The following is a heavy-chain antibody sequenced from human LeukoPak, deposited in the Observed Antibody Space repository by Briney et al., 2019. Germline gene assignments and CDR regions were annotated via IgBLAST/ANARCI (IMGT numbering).Heavy chain of an antibody. CDR2: INPNSGDT. CDR1: GYIFKDSY. CDR3: AKDSSGGYNSH. J-gene: IGHJ4*02. V-gene: IGHV1-2*02. Sequence: GASVKVSCKTSGYIFKDSYIHWVRQAPGHGLEWMGWINPNSGDTNSAQRFQGRVTMTRDTSTGTAYMDLSSLTSDDTAAYFCAKDSSGGYNSHWGQGTLVTVSS. D-gene: IGHD5-24*01.